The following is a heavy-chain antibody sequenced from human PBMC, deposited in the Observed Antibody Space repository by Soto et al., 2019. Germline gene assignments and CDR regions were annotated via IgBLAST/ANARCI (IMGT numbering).Heavy chain of an antibody. Sequence: GWSLRLSCSASGFTFSSYAMHWVRQAPGKGLEYVSAISSNGGSTYYADSVKGRFTISRDNSKNTLYLQMSSLRAEDTAVYYCVKDAPLYCSSTSCETDYWGQGTLVTVSS. CDR1: GFTFSSYA. V-gene: IGHV3-64D*08. D-gene: IGHD2-2*01. CDR2: ISSNGGST. J-gene: IGHJ4*02. CDR3: VKDAPLYCSSTSCETDY.